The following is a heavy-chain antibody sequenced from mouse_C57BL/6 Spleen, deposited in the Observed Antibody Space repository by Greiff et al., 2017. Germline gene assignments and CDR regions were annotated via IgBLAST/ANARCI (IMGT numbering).Heavy chain of an antibody. CDR2: IDPSDSYP. Sequence: QVQLQQPGAELVRPGPSVKLSCKASGYTFTSYWMHWVKQRPGQGLEWIGVIDPSDSYPNYNQKFKGKATLTVDTSSSTAYMQLSILTSEDSAVYYCALFYYGSSYGFAYWGQGTLVTVSA. D-gene: IGHD1-1*01. V-gene: IGHV1-59*01. CDR1: GYTFTSYW. CDR3: ALFYYGSSYGFAY. J-gene: IGHJ3*01.